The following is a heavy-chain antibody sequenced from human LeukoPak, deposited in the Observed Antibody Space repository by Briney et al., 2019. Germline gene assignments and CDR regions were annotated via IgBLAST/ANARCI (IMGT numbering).Heavy chain of an antibody. J-gene: IGHJ6*03. CDR1: GFTLSSYE. Sequence: SLRLSCAASGFTLSSYEMNWVRQAPGKGLEWVSYISSSGSTIYYADSVKGRFTISRDNAKNSLYLQMNSLRAEDTAIYYCAKNGDRGAYCTGGTCYPYFYYYMDVWGKGTTVTI. CDR2: ISSSGSTI. D-gene: IGHD2-15*01. V-gene: IGHV3-48*03. CDR3: AKNGDRGAYCTGGTCYPYFYYYMDV.